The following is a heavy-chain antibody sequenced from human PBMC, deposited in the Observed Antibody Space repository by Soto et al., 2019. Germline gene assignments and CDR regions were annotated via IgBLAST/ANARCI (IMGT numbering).Heavy chain of an antibody. Sequence: ASVKVSCKVSGYTLTELSMHWVRQAPGKGLEWMGGFDPEDGETIYAQKFQGRVTMTEDTSTDTAYMELSSLRSEDTAVYYCATGLTHCSSTSCYGRDAFDIWGQGTMVTVSS. J-gene: IGHJ3*02. CDR3: ATGLTHCSSTSCYGRDAFDI. CDR2: FDPEDGET. D-gene: IGHD2-2*01. V-gene: IGHV1-24*01. CDR1: GYTLTELS.